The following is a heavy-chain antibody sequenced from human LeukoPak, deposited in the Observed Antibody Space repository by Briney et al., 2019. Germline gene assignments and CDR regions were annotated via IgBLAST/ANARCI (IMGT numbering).Heavy chain of an antibody. V-gene: IGHV3-23*01. J-gene: IGHJ6*02. CDR1: GFTFSSHA. D-gene: IGHD3-10*01. Sequence: GGSLRLSCVASGFTFSSHAMYWVRQAPGKGLEWVSTISSGPGDTYYADSVKGRFTISRDNSKNTLYLQMNSLRAEDTAVYYCAKDRAVYGSSGPRRYYYYYGMDVWGQGTTVTVSS. CDR3: AKDRAVYGSSGPRRYYYYYGMDV. CDR2: ISSGPGDT.